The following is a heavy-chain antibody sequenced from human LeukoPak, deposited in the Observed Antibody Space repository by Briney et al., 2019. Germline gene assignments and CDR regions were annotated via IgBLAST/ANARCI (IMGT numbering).Heavy chain of an antibody. Sequence: PSETLSLTCTVSGGSISSSSYYWGWIRQPPGKGLEWIGEINHSGSTNYNPSLKSRVTISVDTSKNQFSLKLSSVTAADTAVYYCVYYYDSSGHTDAFDIWGQGTMVTVSS. D-gene: IGHD3-22*01. CDR2: INHSGST. CDR3: VYYYDSSGHTDAFDI. V-gene: IGHV4-39*07. CDR1: GGSISSSSYY. J-gene: IGHJ3*02.